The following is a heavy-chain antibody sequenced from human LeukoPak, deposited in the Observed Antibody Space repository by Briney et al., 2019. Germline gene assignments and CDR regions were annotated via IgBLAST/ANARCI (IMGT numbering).Heavy chain of an antibody. J-gene: IGHJ4*02. CDR1: GFTFNRFY. Sequence: GGSLRLSCSASGFTFNRFYLHWVRQAPGKGLEFYADSVKGRFTIFRDNSKNTLYLQMSSLRADDTAVYYCVKDRSIAAPNNDFFDSWGQGALVTVSS. D-gene: IGHD6-6*01. CDR3: VKDRSIAAPNNDFFDS. V-gene: IGHV3-64D*06.